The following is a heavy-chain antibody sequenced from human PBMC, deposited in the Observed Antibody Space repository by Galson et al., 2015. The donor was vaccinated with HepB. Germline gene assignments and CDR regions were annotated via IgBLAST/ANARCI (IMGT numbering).Heavy chain of an antibody. CDR3: ARMPTGEAYYFDY. J-gene: IGHJ4*02. V-gene: IGHV3-48*01. Sequence: SLRLSCAASGFTFSSYSMNWVRQAPGKGLEWVSYISSSSSTIYYADSVKGRFTISRDNAKNSLYLQMNSLRAEDTAVYYCARMPTGEAYYFDYWGQGTLVTVSS. CDR2: ISSSSSTI. D-gene: IGHD1-1*01. CDR1: GFTFSSYS.